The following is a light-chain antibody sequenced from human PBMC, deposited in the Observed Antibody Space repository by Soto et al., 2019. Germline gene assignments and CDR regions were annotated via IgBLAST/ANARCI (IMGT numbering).Light chain of an antibody. Sequence: SYELTQPPLVSVAPGKTARITCGGNNIGSKSVQWYQQKPGQAPVLVIYYDSDRPSGIPERFSGSNSGNTATLTISRVEAGDEADYYCQVWDSSTHHVVFGGGTKLTVL. V-gene: IGLV3-21*04. CDR3: QVWDSSTHHVV. CDR1: NIGSKS. CDR2: YDS. J-gene: IGLJ2*01.